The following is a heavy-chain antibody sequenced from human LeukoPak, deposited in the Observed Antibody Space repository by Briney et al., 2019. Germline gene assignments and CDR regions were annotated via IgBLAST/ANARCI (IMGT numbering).Heavy chain of an antibody. V-gene: IGHV3-21*01. CDR2: IRSSSSYI. CDR1: GLTFSTYS. D-gene: IGHD2-2*01. J-gene: IGHJ5*02. Sequence: TGGSLRLSCGLSGLTFSTYSMNWVRHAPRKGLEWVSSIRSSSSYIYYTDSVKGRFNISRANTKNSLYLQMNSLRAEDTAVYYCARARLYCSSTSCPNQGFDPWGQGTLVTVSS. CDR3: ARARLYCSSTSCPNQGFDP.